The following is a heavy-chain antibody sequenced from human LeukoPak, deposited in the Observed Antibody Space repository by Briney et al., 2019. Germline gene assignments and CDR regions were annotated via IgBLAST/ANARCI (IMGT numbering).Heavy chain of an antibody. Sequence: GGSLRLSCAASGFTFSSYWMSWVRQAPGKGLEWVANIKQDGSEKYYVDSVKGRFTISRDNAKNSLYLQMSGLRAEDTAMYYCVRDADFYKGDYWGQGTLVTVSS. V-gene: IGHV3-7*03. CDR1: GFTFSSYW. CDR2: IKQDGSEK. J-gene: IGHJ4*02. D-gene: IGHD5-24*01. CDR3: VRDADFYKGDY.